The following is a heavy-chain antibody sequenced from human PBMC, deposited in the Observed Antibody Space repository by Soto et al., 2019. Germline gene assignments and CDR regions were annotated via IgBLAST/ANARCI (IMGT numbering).Heavy chain of an antibody. V-gene: IGHV4-34*01. Sequence: LSETLSLTCAVYGGSFSGYYWSWIRQPPGKGLEWIGEINHSGSTNYNPSLKSRVTISVDTSKNQFSLKLSSVTAADTAVYYCARANGVAYYGSGSASWFDPWGQGTLVTV. D-gene: IGHD3-10*01. J-gene: IGHJ5*02. CDR1: GGSFSGYY. CDR2: INHSGST. CDR3: ARANGVAYYGSGSASWFDP.